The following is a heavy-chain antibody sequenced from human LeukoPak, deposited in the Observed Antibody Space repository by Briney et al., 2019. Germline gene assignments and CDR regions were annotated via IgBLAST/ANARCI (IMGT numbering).Heavy chain of an antibody. V-gene: IGHV4-61*02. CDR2: IYTSGST. J-gene: IGHJ6*03. D-gene: IGHD3-9*01. CDR3: ARERGYDILTGYPRGLYYYMDV. CDR1: GGSISSGSYY. Sequence: SETLSLTCTVSGGSISSGSYYWSWIRQPAGKGLEWIGRIYTSGSTNYNPSLKSRVTISVDTSKSQFSLKLSSVTAADTAVYYCARERGYDILTGYPRGLYYYMDVWGKGTTVTVSS.